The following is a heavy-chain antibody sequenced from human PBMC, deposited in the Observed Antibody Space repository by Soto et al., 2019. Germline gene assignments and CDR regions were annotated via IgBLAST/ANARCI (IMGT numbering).Heavy chain of an antibody. CDR3: ARDRGIAVARGVYYGMDV. Sequence: GGSLRLSCAASGFTVSSNYMSWVRQAPGKGLEWVSVIYSGGSTYYADSVKGRFTISRDNSKNTLYLQMNSLRAEDTAVYYCARDRGIAVARGVYYGMDVWGQGTTVTVSS. CDR1: GFTVSSNY. V-gene: IGHV3-53*01. CDR2: IYSGGST. D-gene: IGHD6-19*01. J-gene: IGHJ6*02.